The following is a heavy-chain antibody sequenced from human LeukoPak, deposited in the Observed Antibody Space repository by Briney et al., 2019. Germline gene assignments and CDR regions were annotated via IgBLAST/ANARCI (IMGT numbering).Heavy chain of an antibody. Sequence: PSQTLSLTCTVSGGSISSGSYYWSWIRQPAGKGLEWIGRIYTSGSTNYNPSLKSRVTISVDTSKNQFSLKLSSVTAADTAVYYCARVGLLTPRDYWGQGTLVTVSS. CDR2: IYTSGST. CDR1: GGSISSGSYY. CDR3: ARVGLLTPRDY. D-gene: IGHD4-23*01. V-gene: IGHV4-61*02. J-gene: IGHJ4*02.